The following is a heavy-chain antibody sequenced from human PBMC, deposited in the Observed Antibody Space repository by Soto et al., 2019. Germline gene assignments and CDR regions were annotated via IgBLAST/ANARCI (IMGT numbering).Heavy chain of an antibody. D-gene: IGHD3-9*01. Sequence: EVQLVESGGGLVKPGGSLRLSCAASGFTFSSYSMNWVRQAPGKGLEWVSSISSSSSYIYYADSVKGRFTISRDNAKNSLYLQMNSLRAEDTGVYYCARDWGGGLRYFDWLPIDYWGQGTLVTVSS. CDR3: ARDWGGGLRYFDWLPIDY. J-gene: IGHJ4*02. CDR1: GFTFSSYS. V-gene: IGHV3-21*01. CDR2: ISSSSSYI.